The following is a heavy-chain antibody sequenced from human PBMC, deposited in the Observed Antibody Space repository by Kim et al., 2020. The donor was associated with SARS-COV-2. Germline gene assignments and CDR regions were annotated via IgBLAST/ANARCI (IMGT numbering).Heavy chain of an antibody. J-gene: IGHJ3*02. Sequence: GGSLRLSCAASGFTFSDSAMYWVRQASGHGLEWVGRIRSKANSYATAYDVSVKGRFIISRDDSKNTAYLQMNSLNTEDTAISYCTRVPPYSNSWWDAFD. CDR1: GFTFSDSA. CDR2: IRSKANSYAT. CDR3: TRVPPYSNSWWDAFD. D-gene: IGHD6-13*01. V-gene: IGHV3-73*01.